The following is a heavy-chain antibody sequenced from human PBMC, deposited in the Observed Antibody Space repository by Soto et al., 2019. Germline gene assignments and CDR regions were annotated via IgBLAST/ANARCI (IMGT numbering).Heavy chain of an antibody. V-gene: IGHV4-59*08. J-gene: IGHJ4*02. CDR3: ARGHYDFWSGYFATIDY. D-gene: IGHD3-3*01. CDR2: IHYSGNT. Sequence: SETLSLTCTVSGGPLSNYYWSWIRQPPGKGLEGIGYIHYSGNTKYNPSLKSRVTISADTSKNQFSLKLSSVTAADTAVYYCARGHYDFWSGYFATIDYWGQGTLVTVSS. CDR1: GGPLSNYY.